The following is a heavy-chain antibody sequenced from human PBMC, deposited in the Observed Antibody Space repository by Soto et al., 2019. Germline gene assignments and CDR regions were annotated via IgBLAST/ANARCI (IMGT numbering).Heavy chain of an antibody. CDR2: IYYSGST. Sequence: PSETLSLTCTASGGSISSYYWSWIRQPPGKGLEWIGYIYYSGSTNYNPSLKSRVTISVDTSKNQFSLKLSSVTAADTAVYYCERLTYYYGSGSDFDYWGQGTLVTVSS. J-gene: IGHJ4*02. CDR1: GGSISSYY. CDR3: ERLTYYYGSGSDFDY. V-gene: IGHV4-59*01. D-gene: IGHD3-10*01.